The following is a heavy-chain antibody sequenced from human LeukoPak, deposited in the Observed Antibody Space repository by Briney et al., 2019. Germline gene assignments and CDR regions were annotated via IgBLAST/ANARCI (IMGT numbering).Heavy chain of an antibody. J-gene: IGHJ1*01. V-gene: IGHV3-30*18. CDR3: AKGYDSVSN. CDR2: ISYDGSDK. CDR1: GFTFSCCD. Sequence: GGSLRLSCAASGFTFSCCDMHWVRQAPGKGLEWMALISYDGSDKYYADSVKGRFTISRDNSRNTLFLQMNSLRTEDTAVYYCAKGYDSVSNWGQGTLVTVSS. D-gene: IGHD3-22*01.